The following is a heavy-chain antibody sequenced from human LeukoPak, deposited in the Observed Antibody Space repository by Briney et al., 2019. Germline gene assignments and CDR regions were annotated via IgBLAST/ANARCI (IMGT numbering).Heavy chain of an antibody. CDR1: GSPFTSYW. V-gene: IGHV5-51*01. CDR2: IYPGDSDT. CDR3: ARLRFLGPVEGFAWFDP. Sequence: GEPLKISCKGSGSPFTSYWIGGVRQMPGKGLEWMGIIYPGDSDTSYSPSFQGQVTISADKSISTAYLQWSSLKASDTAMYYCARLRFLGPVEGFAWFDPWGQGTLVTVSS. J-gene: IGHJ5*02. D-gene: IGHD3-3*01.